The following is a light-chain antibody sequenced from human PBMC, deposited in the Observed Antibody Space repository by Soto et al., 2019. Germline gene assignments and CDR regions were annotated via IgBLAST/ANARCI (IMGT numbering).Light chain of an antibody. Sequence: AIRMTQSPSSFSASTGDRVTITCRASQAISSNLAWYQQNPGKAPKLLIYAASTLQSGVPSRFSGSGSGTDFTLTISRLQSEDFATYYCQQYSSSPLTFGSGAQVDIK. CDR2: AAS. V-gene: IGKV1-8*01. CDR3: QQYSSSPLT. J-gene: IGKJ3*01. CDR1: QAISSN.